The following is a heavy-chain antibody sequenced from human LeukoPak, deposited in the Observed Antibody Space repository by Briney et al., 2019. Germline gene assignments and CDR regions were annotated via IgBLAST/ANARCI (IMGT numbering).Heavy chain of an antibody. Sequence: PSETLSLTCAVSGGSISTSNWWSWVRQPPGKGLEWIGYIYYSGSTNYNPSLKSRVTTSVDTSKNQFSLKLSSVTAADTAVYYCALLPFMYDSSGFPKSPNFDYWGRGTLVTVSS. CDR1: GGSISTSNW. CDR3: ALLPFMYDSSGFPKSPNFDY. V-gene: IGHV4-4*02. D-gene: IGHD3-22*01. J-gene: IGHJ4*02. CDR2: IYYSGST.